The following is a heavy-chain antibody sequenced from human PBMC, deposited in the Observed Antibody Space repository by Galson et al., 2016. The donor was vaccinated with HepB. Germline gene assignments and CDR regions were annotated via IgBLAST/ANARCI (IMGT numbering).Heavy chain of an antibody. CDR2: ISASSGTI. CDR3: ARPSTYYFGSGSYFDVLHYGMDV. V-gene: IGHV3-48*01. Sequence: SLRLSCAASGFRVSDYNMNWVRQAPGRGLEWVAYISASSGTIYYADSVKGVCTISRDNANNSLSLQMNSLRAEDTAFYYCARPSTYYFGSGSYFDVLHYGMDVWGQGTTVTVSS. J-gene: IGHJ6*02. CDR1: GFRVSDYN. D-gene: IGHD3-10*01.